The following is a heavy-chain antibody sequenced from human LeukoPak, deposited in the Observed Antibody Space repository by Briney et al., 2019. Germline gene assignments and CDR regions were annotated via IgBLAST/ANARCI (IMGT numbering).Heavy chain of an antibody. Sequence: PGGSLRLSCAASGFTLSSYAMSWVRQAPGKGLEWVSAISGSGGSTYYADSVKGRFTISRDNSKNTLYLQMNSLRAEDTAVYYCAKLGGHPLHNYYVGVWGKGTTVAVSS. CDR3: AKLGGHPLHNYYVGV. D-gene: IGHD3-16*01. J-gene: IGHJ6*03. CDR2: ISGSGGST. CDR1: GFTLSSYA. V-gene: IGHV3-23*01.